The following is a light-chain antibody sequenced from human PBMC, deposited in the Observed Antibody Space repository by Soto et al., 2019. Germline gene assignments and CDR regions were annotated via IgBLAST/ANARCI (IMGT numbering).Light chain of an antibody. J-gene: IGLJ1*01. Sequence: QSVLTHSASVSGSPGQSITISCTGTSSDVGIYNLVSWYQQHPGKAPKLMIYEVTKRPSGVSNRFSGSKSGNAASLTISGLQAEDESDYYCCSYAGTSYVFGTGTKVTVL. CDR3: CSYAGTSYV. CDR1: SSDVGIYNL. CDR2: EVT. V-gene: IGLV2-23*02.